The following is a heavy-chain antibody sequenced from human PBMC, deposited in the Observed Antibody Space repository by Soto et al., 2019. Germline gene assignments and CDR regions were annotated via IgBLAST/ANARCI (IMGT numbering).Heavy chain of an antibody. D-gene: IGHD4-17*01. V-gene: IGHV1-18*01. J-gene: IGHJ5*02. CDR1: VTTFPGLG. CDR2: ISAYNGNT. CDR3: ARDAYGDYHNWFDP. Sequence: ASVAVSCTASVTTFPGLGITWVGRALGQGLEWMGWISAYNGNTNYAQKLQGXXXXXXXKSPGTAYMELRSLRSDDTAVYYCARDAYGDYHNWFDPWGQGTLVTVS.